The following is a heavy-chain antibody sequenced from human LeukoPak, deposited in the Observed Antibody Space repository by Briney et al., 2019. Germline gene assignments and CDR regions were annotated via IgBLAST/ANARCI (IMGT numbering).Heavy chain of an antibody. CDR2: ISSSNSTI. Sequence: GGSLRLSCAPSGFTFRIYSMNWVRQAPGKGREWVSYISSSNSTIYYGDSVKGRFTISRDNAENSLYLKMNSLRAQDTAVYYCARGNSSGRGALDYWGQGTLVTVSS. CDR1: GFTFRIYS. V-gene: IGHV3-48*04. D-gene: IGHD5-18*01. CDR3: ARGNSSGRGALDY. J-gene: IGHJ4*02.